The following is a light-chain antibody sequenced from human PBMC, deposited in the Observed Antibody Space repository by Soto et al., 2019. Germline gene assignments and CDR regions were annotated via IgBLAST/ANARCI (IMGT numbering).Light chain of an antibody. J-gene: IGKJ3*01. CDR1: QNVNYN. V-gene: IGKV3-15*01. Sequence: EILMTQSPATLSVSPGERATLSCRASQNVNYNLAWYQQRPGQAPRLLIYGAYTRATGIPARFSGSGSGTEFTLPISSLQSEDFAVYYCQQYNNWPPFAFGPGTKVDFK. CDR3: QQYNNWPPFA. CDR2: GAY.